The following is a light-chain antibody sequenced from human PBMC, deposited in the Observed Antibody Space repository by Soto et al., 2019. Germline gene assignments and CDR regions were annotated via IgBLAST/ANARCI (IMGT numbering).Light chain of an antibody. V-gene: IGKV1-16*01. CDR3: QHYKYYPVT. Sequence: DIQMTQSPSSLSASVGDTVTITCRASQDVSNSLAWFQQKPGKAPKSLIYAASTLRSGVPSRFSGRGSGTDFTLTISSLQPEDFATYYCQHYKYYPVTFVHGTKVDIK. CDR2: AAS. J-gene: IGKJ3*01. CDR1: QDVSNS.